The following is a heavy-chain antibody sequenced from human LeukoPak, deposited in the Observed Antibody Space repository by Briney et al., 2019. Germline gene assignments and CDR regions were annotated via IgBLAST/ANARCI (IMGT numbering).Heavy chain of an antibody. Sequence: GASVKVSCKASGGTFSSYAISWVRQAPGRGLEWMGGIIPIFGTANYAQKFQGRVTITTDESTSTAYMELSSLRSEDTAVYYCARDKGYCSGGSCYWFDYWGQGTLVTVSS. J-gene: IGHJ4*02. CDR3: ARDKGYCSGGSCYWFDY. CDR1: GGTFSSYA. CDR2: IIPIFGTA. D-gene: IGHD2-15*01. V-gene: IGHV1-69*05.